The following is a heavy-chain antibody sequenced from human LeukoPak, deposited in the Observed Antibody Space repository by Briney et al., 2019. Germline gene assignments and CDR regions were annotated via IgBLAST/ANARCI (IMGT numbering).Heavy chain of an antibody. CDR3: ATLPTYSGYDYNYFDY. D-gene: IGHD5-12*01. CDR1: GGTFSSYA. CDR2: IIPIFGTA. V-gene: IGHV1-69*13. Sequence: SVKVSCKASGGTFSSYAISWVRQAPGQGLEWMGGIIPIFGTANYAQKFQGRVTITADESTSTAYMELSSLRSEDTAVYYCATLPTYSGYDYNYFDYWGQGTLVTVSS. J-gene: IGHJ4*02.